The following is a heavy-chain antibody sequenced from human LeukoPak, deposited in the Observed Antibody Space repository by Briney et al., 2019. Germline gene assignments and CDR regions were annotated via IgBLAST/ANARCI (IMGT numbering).Heavy chain of an antibody. J-gene: IGHJ6*03. V-gene: IGHV4-39*01. Sequence: SETLSLTCTVSGDSISNIRYYWVWIRQPPGKGPEWIGSISYSGTTYDNPSLKSRITMSVDPSNSLFSLTLTSVTAADTAVYYCARHQTGGHSYMDVWGKGTTVTVSS. CDR2: ISYSGTT. CDR1: GDSISNIRYY. CDR3: ARHQTGGHSYMDV. D-gene: IGHD7-27*01.